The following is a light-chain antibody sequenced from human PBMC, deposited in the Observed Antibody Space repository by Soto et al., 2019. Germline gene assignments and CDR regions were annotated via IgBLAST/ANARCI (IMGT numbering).Light chain of an antibody. CDR3: QQHGRSPIT. CDR1: QDVSSK. V-gene: IGKV3D-11*03. J-gene: IGKJ5*01. CDR2: DAS. Sequence: EMVVTQSPATLSVSPGERVTLSCRTSQDVSSKLAWYQQKPGQPPRLLIYDASNRATGIPARFSGSGSGTDFTLTISRLEPEDFAVYYCQQHGRSPITFGQGTRLEIK.